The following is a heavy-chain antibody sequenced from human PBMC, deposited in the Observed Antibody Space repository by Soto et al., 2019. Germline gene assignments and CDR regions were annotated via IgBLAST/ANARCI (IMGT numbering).Heavy chain of an antibody. J-gene: IGHJ5*02. Sequence: QITMKESGPTLVKPRQTLTLTCTFSGFSFSTPGVGVGWIRQPPGEALEWLALIYWNDDRRYSASLRSRLTITKDTSKNQVVLTMTNMDPVDTATYYCVSGSFPNWFDPWGRGILVTVSS. D-gene: IGHD3-10*01. CDR1: GFSFSTPGVG. V-gene: IGHV2-5*01. CDR3: VSGSFPNWFDP. CDR2: IYWNDDR.